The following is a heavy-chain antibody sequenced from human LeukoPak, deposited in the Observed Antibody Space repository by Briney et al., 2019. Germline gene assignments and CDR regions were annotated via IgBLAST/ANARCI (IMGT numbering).Heavy chain of an antibody. CDR3: ARGRNTVA. CDR1: GGSFSGYY. D-gene: IGHD4-23*01. J-gene: IGHJ5*02. V-gene: IGHV4-34*01. CDR2: INHSGSS. Sequence: SETLSLTCAVYGGSFSGYYWSWIRQPPGKGLEWIGEINHSGSSNYNPSLKSRVTISVDTSKNQFSLKLSSVTAADTAVYYCARGRNTVAWGQGTLVTVSS.